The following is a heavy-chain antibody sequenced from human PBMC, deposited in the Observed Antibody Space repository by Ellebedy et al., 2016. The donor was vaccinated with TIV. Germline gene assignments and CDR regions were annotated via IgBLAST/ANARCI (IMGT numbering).Heavy chain of an antibody. CDR3: ARDGRNDSINAYNGMDV. Sequence: ASVKVSCKVSGYTLTELSMHWVRQAPGKGLEWMGGFDPEDGETIYAPRFKGRVTMTADKSTSTVYLELSSLRPDDTAVYFCARDGRNDSINAYNGMDVWGQGTTVTVSS. D-gene: IGHD3-16*01. CDR2: FDPEDGET. CDR1: GYTLTELS. J-gene: IGHJ6*02. V-gene: IGHV1-24*01.